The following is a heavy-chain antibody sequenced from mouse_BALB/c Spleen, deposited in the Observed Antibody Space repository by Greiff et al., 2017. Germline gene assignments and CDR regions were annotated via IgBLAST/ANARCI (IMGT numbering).Heavy chain of an antibody. CDR1: GFSLTDYG. V-gene: IGHV2-6-5*01. CDR2: IWGGGST. Sequence: VQRVESGPGLVAPSQSLSITCTVSGFSLTDYGVSWIRQPPRKGLEWLGVIWGGGSTYYNSALKSRLSISKDNSKSQVFLKMNSLQTDDTAMYYCAKHRGYDIYYFDYWGQGTTLTVSS. CDR3: AKHRGYDIYYFDY. D-gene: IGHD2-2*01. J-gene: IGHJ2*01.